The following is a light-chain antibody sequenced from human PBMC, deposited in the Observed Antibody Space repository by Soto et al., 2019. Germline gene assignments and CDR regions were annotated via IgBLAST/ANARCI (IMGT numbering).Light chain of an antibody. Sequence: QSALTQPASVFGSPGQSITFSCTGTSSDVGGYNFVSWYQQHPGKAPKLMIYEVSSRPSGVSNRFSGSKSGNTASLTISGLQPEDEADYYCSSYAASGTFVLFGGGTKLTVL. CDR1: SSDVGGYNF. CDR2: EVS. J-gene: IGLJ2*01. CDR3: SSYAASGTFVL. V-gene: IGLV2-14*03.